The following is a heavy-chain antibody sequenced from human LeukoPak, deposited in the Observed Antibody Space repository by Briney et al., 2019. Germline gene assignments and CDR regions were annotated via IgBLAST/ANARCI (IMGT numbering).Heavy chain of an antibody. CDR3: ARELEIATIYYYGMDV. V-gene: IGHV1-8*01. CDR2: KNPNSGNT. Sequence: ASVKVSCKASGYTFTSYDINWVRQATGQGLEWMGWKNPNSGNTGYAQKFQGRVTMTRNTSISTAYMELSSLRSEDTAVYYCARELEIATIYYYGMDVWGQGTTVTVSS. D-gene: IGHD5-24*01. CDR1: GYTFTSYD. J-gene: IGHJ6*02.